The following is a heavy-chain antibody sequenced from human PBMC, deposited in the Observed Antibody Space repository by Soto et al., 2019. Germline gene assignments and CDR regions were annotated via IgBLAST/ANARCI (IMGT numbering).Heavy chain of an antibody. V-gene: IGHV4-61*01. CDR2: IYYSGST. CDR3: ARGSSPRGWFDP. CDR1: GGSVSSGSYD. Sequence: QVQLQESGPGLVKPSETLSLTCTVSGGSVSSGSYDWSWIRQPPGKGLEWIGYIYYSGSTNYNPSLKSRVTISVDTSKNQFSLKLSSVTAADTAVYYCARGSSPRGWFDPWGQGTLVTVSS. D-gene: IGHD6-6*01. J-gene: IGHJ5*02.